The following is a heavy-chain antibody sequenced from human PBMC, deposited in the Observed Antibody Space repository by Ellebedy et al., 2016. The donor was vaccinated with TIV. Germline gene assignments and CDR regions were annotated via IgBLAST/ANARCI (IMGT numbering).Heavy chain of an antibody. CDR1: GYNFSNYA. CDR2: IATNTGNP. J-gene: IGHJ6*02. V-gene: IGHV7-4-1*01. CDR3: ARNADLPGLADAGPYGMDV. D-gene: IGHD3-3*02. Sequence: ASVKVSCKASGYNFSNYALNWVRQAPGQGLEWMGWIATNTGNPTYAQGFTGRFVFSFDPTVNTAYLRIFSLGADDSGVYFCARNADLPGLADAGPYGMDVWGQGSTVIVSS.